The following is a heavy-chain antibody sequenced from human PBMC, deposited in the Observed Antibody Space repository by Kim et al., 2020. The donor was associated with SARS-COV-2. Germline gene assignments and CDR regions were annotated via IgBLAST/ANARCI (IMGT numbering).Heavy chain of an antibody. J-gene: IGHJ4*02. V-gene: IGHV4-4*02. Sequence: TPSLKSRATISVDKSKNQFSLKLRSVTAADTAVYYCAGVRRRSGSYYFDYWGQGTLVTVSS. CDR3: AGVRRRSGSYYFDY. D-gene: IGHD3-10*01.